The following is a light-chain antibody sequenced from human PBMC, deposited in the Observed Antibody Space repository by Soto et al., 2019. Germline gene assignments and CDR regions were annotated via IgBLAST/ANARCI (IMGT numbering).Light chain of an antibody. CDR2: GAS. Sequence: EIVLTHSPGTLSLSPGERATLSCRASLTISDNYLAWYQQKAGQAPRLVIFGASSRATGIPDRFSASGSGTDFTLTISRLEPEDFAVYYCQQYSMAPLTFGQGTKVDIK. CDR1: LTISDNY. CDR3: QQYSMAPLT. J-gene: IGKJ1*01. V-gene: IGKV3-20*01.